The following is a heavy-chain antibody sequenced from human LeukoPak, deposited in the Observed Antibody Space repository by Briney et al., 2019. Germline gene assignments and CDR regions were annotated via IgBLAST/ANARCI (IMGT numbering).Heavy chain of an antibody. V-gene: IGHV1-2*06. CDR3: ARVSTMVRGVMTFDP. Sequence: GASVKVSCKASGCTFTGYYMHWVRQAPGQGLEWMGRINPNSGGTNYAQKFQGRVTMARDTPISTAYMELSRLRSDDTAVYYCARVSTMVRGVMTFDPWGQGTLVTVSS. J-gene: IGHJ5*02. D-gene: IGHD3-10*01. CDR1: GCTFTGYY. CDR2: INPNSGGT.